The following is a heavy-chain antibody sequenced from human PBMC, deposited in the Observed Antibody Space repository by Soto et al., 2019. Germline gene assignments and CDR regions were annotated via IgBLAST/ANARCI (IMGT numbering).Heavy chain of an antibody. CDR2: IHYSGST. D-gene: IGHD3-9*01. CDR1: GGSISSGGYY. CDR3: ARARAQAGLGY. Sequence: SETLSLTCTVSGGSISSGGYYWSWIRQHPGKGLEWIGYIHYSGSTYYNPSLKSRVTISIDTSKNQFSLKLSSVTAADTAVYYCARARAQAGLGYWGQGTLVTVSS. V-gene: IGHV4-31*03. J-gene: IGHJ4*02.